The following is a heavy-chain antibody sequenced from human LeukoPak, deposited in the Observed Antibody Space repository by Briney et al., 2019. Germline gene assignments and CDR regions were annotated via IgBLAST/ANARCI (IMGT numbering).Heavy chain of an antibody. Sequence: SVKVSCKXSGGTFSTYAVSWVRQAPGQGLEGMGRIIPVFGTVNYSQKFQGRVTITTDESTSTVYMELSSLRSEDTAVYYCARGLEAAAVDYWGQGTLVTVSS. CDR2: IIPVFGTV. CDR1: GGTFSTYA. V-gene: IGHV1-69*05. D-gene: IGHD6-13*01. CDR3: ARGLEAAAVDY. J-gene: IGHJ4*02.